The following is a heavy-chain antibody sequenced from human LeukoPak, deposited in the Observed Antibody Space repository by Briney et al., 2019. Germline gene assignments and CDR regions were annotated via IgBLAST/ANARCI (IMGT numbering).Heavy chain of an antibody. CDR1: GFTFSSYA. J-gene: IGHJ6*04. CDR3: ARVLGIQYQLLYYYYYGMDV. D-gene: IGHD2-2*01. V-gene: IGHV3-30*04. CDR2: ISYDGSNK. Sequence: GGSLRLSCAASGFTFSSYAMHWVRQAPGKGLEGGAVISYDGSNKYYADSVKGRFTISRDNSKNTLYLQMNSLRAEDTAVYYCARVLGIQYQLLYYYYYGMDVWGKGTTVTVSS.